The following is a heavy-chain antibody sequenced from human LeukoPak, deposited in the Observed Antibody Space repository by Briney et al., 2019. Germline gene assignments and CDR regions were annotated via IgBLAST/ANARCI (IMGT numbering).Heavy chain of an antibody. V-gene: IGHV4-31*03. Sequence: SQTLSLTCTVSGGSISSGGYYWSWIRQHPGNGLEWIGYIYYSGSTYYNPSLKSRVTISVDTSKNQFSLKLSSVTAADTAVYYCARRSRYYSWYFDYWGQGTLVTVSS. D-gene: IGHD3-22*01. J-gene: IGHJ4*02. CDR1: GGSISSGGYY. CDR3: ARRSRYYSWYFDY. CDR2: IYYSGST.